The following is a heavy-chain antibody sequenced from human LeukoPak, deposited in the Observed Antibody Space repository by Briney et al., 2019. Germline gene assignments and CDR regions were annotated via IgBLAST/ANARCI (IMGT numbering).Heavy chain of an antibody. D-gene: IGHD4-17*01. V-gene: IGHV3-30*04. J-gene: IGHJ4*02. CDR2: ISYDGSNK. Sequence: GGSLRLSCAAPGFTFSSYAMHWVRQAPGKGLEWVAVISYDGSNKYYADSVKGRFTISRDNSKNTLYLQMNSLRAEDTAVYYCARERGGDYGDYFDYWGQGTLVTVSS. CDR1: GFTFSSYA. CDR3: ARERGGDYGDYFDY.